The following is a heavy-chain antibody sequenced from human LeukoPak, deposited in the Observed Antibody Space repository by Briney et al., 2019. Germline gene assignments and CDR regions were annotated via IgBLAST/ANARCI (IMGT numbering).Heavy chain of an antibody. V-gene: IGHV3-53*01. J-gene: IGHJ6*02. D-gene: IGHD6-13*01. CDR1: GFTVSSNY. CDR3: ARDRGGIAAAGTYYYYGMDV. CDR2: IYSGGST. Sequence: VGSLRLSCAASGFTVSSNYMSWVRQAPGKGLEWVSVIYSGGSTYYADSVKGRFTISRDNSKNTLYLQMNSLRAEDTAVYYCARDRGGIAAAGTYYYYGMDVWGQGTTVTVSS.